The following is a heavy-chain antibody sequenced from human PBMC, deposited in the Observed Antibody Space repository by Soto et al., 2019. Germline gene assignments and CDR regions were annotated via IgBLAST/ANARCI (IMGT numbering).Heavy chain of an antibody. Sequence: SETLSLTCAVYGGSFSGYYWSWIRQPPGKGLEWIGEINHSGSTNYNPSLKSRVTISADTSKNQFSLKLSSVTAADTAVYYCARGRDPSSSYDFWSGYPLTNWGQGTLVTVSS. CDR3: ARGRDPSSSYDFWSGYPLTN. CDR1: GGSFSGYY. V-gene: IGHV4-34*01. D-gene: IGHD3-3*01. CDR2: INHSGST. J-gene: IGHJ4*02.